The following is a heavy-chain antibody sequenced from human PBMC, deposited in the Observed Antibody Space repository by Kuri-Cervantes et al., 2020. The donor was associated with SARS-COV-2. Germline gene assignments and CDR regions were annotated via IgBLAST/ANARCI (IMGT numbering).Heavy chain of an antibody. Sequence: LSLTCAASGFTFSNYGMHCVRQAPGKGLEWVALVSYDGSYKYYAGSVRGRFTISRDNSNKTVYLQMNSLRTEDTAVYYCAKSRSEGGGFFDYCVDVWGQGTTVTVSS. V-gene: IGHV3-30*18. D-gene: IGHD3-3*01. CDR1: GFTFSNYG. CDR3: AKSRSEGGGFFDYCVDV. CDR2: VSYDGSYK. J-gene: IGHJ6*02.